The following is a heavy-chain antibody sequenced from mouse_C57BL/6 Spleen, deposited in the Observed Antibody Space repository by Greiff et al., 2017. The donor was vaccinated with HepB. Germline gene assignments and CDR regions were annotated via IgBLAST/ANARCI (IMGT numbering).Heavy chain of an antibody. Sequence: EVKVEESGGGLVKPGGSLKLSCAASGFTFSSYAMSWVRQTPEKRLEWVATISDGGSYTYYPDNVKGRFTISRDNAKNNLYLQMSHLKSEDTAMYYCARGGDYAMDYWGQGTSVTVSS. CDR3: ARGGDYAMDY. J-gene: IGHJ4*01. CDR1: GFTFSSYA. V-gene: IGHV5-4*03. CDR2: ISDGGSYT.